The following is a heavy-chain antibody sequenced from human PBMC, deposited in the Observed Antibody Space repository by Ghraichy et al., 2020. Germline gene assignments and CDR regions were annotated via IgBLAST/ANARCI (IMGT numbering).Heavy chain of an antibody. Sequence: GESLNISCEVSGDSFTNNWIAWVRQMPGKGLEWMGIIYPADSDTRYSPSFQGQVTTSVDKSINTAYLQWSSLKASDTAMYYCARHESRVATKYWGQGTLVTVSS. J-gene: IGHJ4*02. D-gene: IGHD5-12*01. CDR2: IYPADSDT. CDR3: ARHESRVATKY. CDR1: GDSFTNNW. V-gene: IGHV5-51*01.